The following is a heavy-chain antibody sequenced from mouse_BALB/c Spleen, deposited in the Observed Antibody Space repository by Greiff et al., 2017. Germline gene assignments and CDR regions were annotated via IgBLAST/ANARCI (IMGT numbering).Heavy chain of an antibody. CDR1: GFNIKDTY. J-gene: IGHJ4*01. Sequence: VQLQQSGAELVKPGASVKLSCTASGFNIKDTYMHWVKQRPEQGLEWIGRIDPANGNTKYDPKFQGKATITADTSSNTAYLQLSSLTSEDTAVYYCASPVVVAKGYAMEYWGQGTSVTVSS. CDR3: ASPVVVAKGYAMEY. CDR2: IDPANGNT. V-gene: IGHV14-3*02. D-gene: IGHD1-1*01.